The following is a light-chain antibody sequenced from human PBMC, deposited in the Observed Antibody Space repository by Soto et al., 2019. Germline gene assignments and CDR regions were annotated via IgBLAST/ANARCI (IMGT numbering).Light chain of an antibody. CDR1: QSVGSF. Sequence: EIVLTQSPATLSLSPGERATLSCRASQSVGSFLAWYQHRPGQPPRLLIYDAYSRATGAPARFSGSGSGTDFTLTIGRLDPEDFAVYYCQHYSGDRATFGQGTKVEI. V-gene: IGKV3-11*01. J-gene: IGKJ1*01. CDR2: DAY. CDR3: QHYSGDRAT.